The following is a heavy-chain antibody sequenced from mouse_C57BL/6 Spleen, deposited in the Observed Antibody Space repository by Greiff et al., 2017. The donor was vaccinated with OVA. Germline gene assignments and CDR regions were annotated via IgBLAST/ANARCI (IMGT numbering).Heavy chain of an antibody. CDR3: ARRGLTVVATDAMDY. V-gene: IGHV1-9*01. CDR1: GYTFTGYW. D-gene: IGHD1-1*01. CDR2: ILPGRGST. J-gene: IGHJ4*01. Sequence: QVHVKQSGAELMKPGASVTLSCKATGYTFTGYWIEWVKQRPGHGLEWIGEILPGRGSTNYNEKFKGKATFTADTSSNTAYMQLSSLTTEDSAIYDCARRGLTVVATDAMDYWGQGTSVTVSS.